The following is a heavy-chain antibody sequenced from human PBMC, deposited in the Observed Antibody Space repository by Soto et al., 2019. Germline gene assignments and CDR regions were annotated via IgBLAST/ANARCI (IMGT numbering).Heavy chain of an antibody. CDR3: ARGVGSGSYYNQYNWFDR. Sequence: QVQLVQSGGEVKKPGASVKVSCKASGYTFTNYGISWVRQAPGQGLEWMGWINVYNGNTKYAQKVQGRVTMTTDTSTSTAYMELRSLRSDDTAVYYCARGVGSGSYYNQYNWFDRWGQGTLVTVSS. V-gene: IGHV1-18*01. CDR1: GYTFTNYG. CDR2: INVYNGNT. J-gene: IGHJ5*02. D-gene: IGHD3-10*01.